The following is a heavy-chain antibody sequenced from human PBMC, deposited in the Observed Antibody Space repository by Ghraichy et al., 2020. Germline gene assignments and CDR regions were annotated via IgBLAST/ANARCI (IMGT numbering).Heavy chain of an antibody. CDR3: ARDDEWELPKGTYNWFDP. D-gene: IGHD1-26*01. Sequence: ASVKVSCKASGYTFTGYYMHWVRQAPGQGLEWMGWINPNSGGTNYAQKFQGRVTMTRDTSISTAYMELSRLRSDDTAVYYCARDDEWELPKGTYNWFDPWGQGTLVTVSS. V-gene: IGHV1-2*02. J-gene: IGHJ5*02. CDR2: INPNSGGT. CDR1: GYTFTGYY.